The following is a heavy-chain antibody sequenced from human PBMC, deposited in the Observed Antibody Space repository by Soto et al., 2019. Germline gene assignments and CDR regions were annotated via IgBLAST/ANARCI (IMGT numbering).Heavy chain of an antibody. CDR3: ARHAGSLTSFDY. J-gene: IGHJ4*02. V-gene: IGHV4-61*08. CDR1: GGSISSGGYY. D-gene: IGHD3-9*01. Sequence: SETLSLTCTVSGGSISSGGYYWSWIRQPPGKGLEFIGHIYYSGSTHYNPPLKSRVTISVDTSKNQFSLKLTSVTAADTAVYYCARHAGSLTSFDYWGQGTLVTVS. CDR2: IYYSGST.